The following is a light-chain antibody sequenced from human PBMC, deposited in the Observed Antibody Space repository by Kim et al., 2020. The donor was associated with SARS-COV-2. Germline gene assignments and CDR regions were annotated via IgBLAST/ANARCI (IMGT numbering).Light chain of an antibody. CDR1: NIGSKS. V-gene: IGLV3-21*04. CDR3: QVWDSSSDHPWV. CDR2: YDS. Sequence: SYELTQPPSVSVAPGKTARITCGGNNIGSKSVYWYQQKPGQAPVLVIYYDSDRPSGIPERFSGSNSGNTATLTISRVGAGDEADYYCQVWDSSSDHPWVFGGGTQLTVL. J-gene: IGLJ3*02.